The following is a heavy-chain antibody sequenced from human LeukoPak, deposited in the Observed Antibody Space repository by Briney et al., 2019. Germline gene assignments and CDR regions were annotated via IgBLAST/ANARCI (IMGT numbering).Heavy chain of an antibody. CDR1: GGTFCSYT. CDR3: SVRGLIDGGGSYFDY. CDR2: IIPILDIT. J-gene: IGHJ4*02. V-gene: IGHV1-69*02. D-gene: IGHD3-10*01. Sequence: GSSVKVSCKASGGTFCSYTISWVRQAPGQGLEWMGRIIPILDITNYAQKFQGRVTITADKSTSTAYMELSSLKSEDTAVYYCSVRGLIDGGGSYFDYWGQGTLVTVSS.